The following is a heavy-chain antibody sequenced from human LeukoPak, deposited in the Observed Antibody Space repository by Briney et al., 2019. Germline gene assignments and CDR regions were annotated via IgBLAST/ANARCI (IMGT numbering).Heavy chain of an antibody. J-gene: IGHJ6*02. V-gene: IGHV3-9*01. D-gene: IGHD2-21*02. CDR2: ISRNSGAI. Sequence: GGSLRLSCAASAFTFDDYAMHWVRQAPGKGLEWVSGISRNSGAIGYADSVKGRFTISRDNAKNSLFLQMNSLQDEDTALYFCAKGISVTDYYYGMDVWGQGTTVTVSS. CDR1: AFTFDDYA. CDR3: AKGISVTDYYYGMDV.